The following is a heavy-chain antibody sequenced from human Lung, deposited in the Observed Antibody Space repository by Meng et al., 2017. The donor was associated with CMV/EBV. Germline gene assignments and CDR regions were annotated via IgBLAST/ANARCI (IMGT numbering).Heavy chain of an antibody. Sequence: FRFSSYRINCVRQAPGKGLESVSSISASSSYIFYSDSVKGRFTISRDNAKNSLYLQMNNLRPEDTAVYYCARVGYCTTTNCYGDYFDYWGPGTPVTVSS. CDR3: ARVGYCTTTNCYGDYFDY. D-gene: IGHD2-2*03. V-gene: IGHV3-21*01. J-gene: IGHJ4*02. CDR1: FRFSSYR. CDR2: ISASSSYI.